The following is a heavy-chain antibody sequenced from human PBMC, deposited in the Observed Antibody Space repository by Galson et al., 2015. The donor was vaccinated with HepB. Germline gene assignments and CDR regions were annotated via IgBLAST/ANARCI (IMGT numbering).Heavy chain of an antibody. V-gene: IGHV4-34*01. CDR3: ARGRDCGSGGSCYRLRGFYYYMDV. CDR1: GGSFSGYY. D-gene: IGHD2-15*01. J-gene: IGHJ6*03. Sequence: LSLTCAVYGGSFSGYYWSWIRQPPGKGLEWIGEINHSGSTNYNPSLKSRVTISVDTSKNQFSLKLSSVTAADTAVYYCARGRDCGSGGSCYRLRGFYYYMDVWGKGTTVTVSS. CDR2: INHSGST.